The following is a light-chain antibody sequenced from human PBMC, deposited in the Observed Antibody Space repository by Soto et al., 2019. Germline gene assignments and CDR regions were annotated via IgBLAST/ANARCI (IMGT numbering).Light chain of an antibody. CDR3: QQYDNLPIT. CDR2: DAS. Sequence: DIQMTQSPSSLSASVGDRVTITCQASQDISNYLNWYQQKPGKAPKLLIYDASNSETGVPSRFSGSGSGTDFTFTISSLQPEDIATYYCQQYDNLPITLGGGTKVAIK. CDR1: QDISNY. V-gene: IGKV1-33*01. J-gene: IGKJ4*01.